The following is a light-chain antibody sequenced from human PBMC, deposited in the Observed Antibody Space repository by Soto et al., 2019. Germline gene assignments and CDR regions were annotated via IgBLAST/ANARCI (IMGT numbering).Light chain of an antibody. Sequence: QSALTQPRSVSGSPGQSVTISCTGTSSDVATYNYVSWYLQHPGKAPKLMIYDVSMWPSGVPDRFSGSKSGNTASLTIAGLQADDEADYYCCSYAGSYTFVFGTGTKVTVL. CDR3: CSYAGSYTFV. J-gene: IGLJ1*01. CDR1: SSDVATYNY. V-gene: IGLV2-11*01. CDR2: DVS.